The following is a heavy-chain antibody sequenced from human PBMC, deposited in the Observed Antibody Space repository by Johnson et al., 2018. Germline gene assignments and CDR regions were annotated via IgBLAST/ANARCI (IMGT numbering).Heavy chain of an antibody. D-gene: IGHD3-3*01. J-gene: IGHJ6*03. V-gene: IGHV3-15*07. CDR3: AKDRHTPTYYDFWSGYYDSYYMDV. Sequence: VQLVESGGALVKPGGSLRLSCAASDFTFSNAWRNWVRQAPGKGPEWVGRIRSKAEGGTTDYATPGEGRFTISRANSKKTLYLQMNSLRAEATAVYYCAKDRHTPTYYDFWSGYYDSYYMDVWGKGTTVTVSS. CDR1: DFTFSNAW. CDR2: IRSKAEGGTT.